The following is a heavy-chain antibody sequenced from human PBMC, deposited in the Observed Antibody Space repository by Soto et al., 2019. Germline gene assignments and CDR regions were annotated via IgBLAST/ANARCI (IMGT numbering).Heavy chain of an antibody. CDR1: GGSFSNYY. CDR2: INHNGST. D-gene: IGHD6-19*01. J-gene: IGHJ6*02. V-gene: IGHV4-34*01. Sequence: QVQLQQWGAGLLKPSETLSLTCAIYGGSFSNYYWNWIRQPPGKGLEWMGKINHNGSTNYSPSLMSRLTLSVDPSKNQFSLMLISVTAADTAAYFCGRDRGYSNAWGSYYSGMDVWGQGTTVTVSS. CDR3: GRDRGYSNAWGSYYSGMDV.